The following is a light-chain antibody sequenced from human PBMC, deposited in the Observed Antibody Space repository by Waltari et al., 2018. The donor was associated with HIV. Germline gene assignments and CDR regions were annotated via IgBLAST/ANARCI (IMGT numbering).Light chain of an antibody. CDR3: MQALQTPRT. Sequence: EIVMTQSPLSLPVTPGEPASISCRSNQSLLHTNGHNYLDWYFQKPGHSPQVLIYMTSNRASGGPDRFSGTGSGSDFALKISRVEAEDVGIYYCMQALQTPRTFGQGTKVEIK. CDR1: QSLLHTNGHNY. J-gene: IGKJ1*01. V-gene: IGKV2-28*01. CDR2: MTS.